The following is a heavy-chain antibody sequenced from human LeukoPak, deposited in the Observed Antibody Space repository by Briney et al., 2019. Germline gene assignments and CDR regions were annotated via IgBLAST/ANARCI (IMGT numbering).Heavy chain of an antibody. CDR3: ARSGYSSSWYDY. CDR2: IIPILGIA. J-gene: IGHJ4*02. Sequence: EASVKVSCKASGGTFSSYAISWVRQAPGQGLEWMGRIIPILGIANYAQKFQGRVTITADKSTSTAYMELSSLRSEDTAVYYCARSGYSSSWYDYWGQGTLVTVSS. CDR1: GGTFSSYA. V-gene: IGHV1-69*04. D-gene: IGHD6-13*01.